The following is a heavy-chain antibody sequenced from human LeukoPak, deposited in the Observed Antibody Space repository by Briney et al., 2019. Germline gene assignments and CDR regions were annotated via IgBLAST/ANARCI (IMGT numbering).Heavy chain of an antibody. CDR1: GFPFIEYS. Sequence: QPGGSLRLSCAASGFPFIEYSMNWVRQAPGKGLEWISYIGIDSGNTKYADSVRGRFTISADKAKNSLHLQMNSLRVEDTAVYYCARDHNYAFDNWGQGALVSVAS. J-gene: IGHJ4*02. V-gene: IGHV3-48*01. CDR3: ARDHNYAFDN. CDR2: IGIDSGNT. D-gene: IGHD1-1*01.